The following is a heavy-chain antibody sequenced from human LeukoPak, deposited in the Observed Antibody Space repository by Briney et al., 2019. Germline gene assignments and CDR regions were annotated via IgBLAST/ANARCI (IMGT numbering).Heavy chain of an antibody. CDR2: FGGSGTNT. J-gene: IGHJ4*02. Sequence: GGPLRLSCAASGFTFDSYAMSWVRQAPGKGLEWVSAFGGSGTNTYYADSVKGRFTISRDNSKNTVHLQMNSRRAEDTAVYYCAVIGSYGYWGQGTLVTVSS. CDR3: AVIGSYGY. CDR1: GFTFDSYA. D-gene: IGHD2-8*01. V-gene: IGHV3-23*01.